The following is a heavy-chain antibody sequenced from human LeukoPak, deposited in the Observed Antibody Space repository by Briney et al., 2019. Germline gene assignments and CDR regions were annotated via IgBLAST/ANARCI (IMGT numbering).Heavy chain of an antibody. J-gene: IGHJ6*03. D-gene: IGHD4-17*01. V-gene: IGHV4-59*01. Sequence: SETLSLTCTVSGGSISSYYWSWIRQPPGKGLEWIGYIYYSGSTNYNPSLKSRVSISVDTSKNQFSLKLSSVTAADTAVYYCARYIDGSSDYGDYVGYYYYYYMDVWGKGTTVTVSS. CDR2: IYYSGST. CDR3: ARYIDGSSDYGDYVGYYYYYYMDV. CDR1: GGSISSYY.